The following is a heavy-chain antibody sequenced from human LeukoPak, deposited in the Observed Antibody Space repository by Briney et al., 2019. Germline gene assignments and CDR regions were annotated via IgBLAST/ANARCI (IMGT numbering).Heavy chain of an antibody. Sequence: ASVKVSCKASGYTFTSYGISWVRQATGQGLEWMGWMNPNSGDAGYVQKFQGRVTMTRNTSISTAYMELSSLRSEDTAVYYCARGGWLALRYFDYWGQGTLVTVSS. D-gene: IGHD3-9*01. CDR2: MNPNSGDA. V-gene: IGHV1-8*02. CDR1: GYTFTSYG. CDR3: ARGGWLALRYFDY. J-gene: IGHJ4*02.